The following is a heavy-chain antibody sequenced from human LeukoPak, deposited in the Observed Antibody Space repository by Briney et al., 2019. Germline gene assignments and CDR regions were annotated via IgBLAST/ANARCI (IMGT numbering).Heavy chain of an antibody. V-gene: IGHV6-1*01. CDR2: TYYRSKWYN. D-gene: IGHD2-15*01. CDR1: GHSVSSTSVA. CDR3: ARKVVGGAFDI. Sequence: SQTLSLTCAISGHSVSSTSVAWNWIRQSPSRGLEWLGRTYYRSKWYNDCAVSVKSRITINPDTSKNQFSLQLNSVTPEDTAVYYCARKVVGGAFDIWGQGTMVTVSS. J-gene: IGHJ3*02.